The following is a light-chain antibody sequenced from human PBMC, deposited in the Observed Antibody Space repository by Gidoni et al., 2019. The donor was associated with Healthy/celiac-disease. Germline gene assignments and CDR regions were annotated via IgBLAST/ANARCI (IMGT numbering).Light chain of an antibody. CDR2: DVS. CDR3: SSYTSSSTLVV. Sequence: QSALTQPASVSRSPGQSITISCTGTSSDVGGYNYVSWYQQHQGKAPKLMIYDVSNRPSGVSNRFSGSKSGNTASLTISGLQAEDEADYYCSSYTSSSTLVVFGGGTKLTVL. CDR1: SSDVGGYNY. J-gene: IGLJ2*01. V-gene: IGLV2-14*03.